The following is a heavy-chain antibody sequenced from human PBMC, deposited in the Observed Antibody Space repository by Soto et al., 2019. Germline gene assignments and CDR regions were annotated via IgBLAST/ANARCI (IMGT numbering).Heavy chain of an antibody. CDR2: ISAYNGNT. D-gene: IGHD4-4*01. CDR1: GYTFTSYG. Sequence: ASGKVSCKASGYTFTSYGIIWVRQAPGQGLEWMGWISAYNGNTNYAQKLQGRVTMTTDTSTSTAYMELRSLRSDDTAVYYCARGLTVTTNYYYGMDVWGQGTTVTVSS. J-gene: IGHJ6*02. CDR3: ARGLTVTTNYYYGMDV. V-gene: IGHV1-18*01.